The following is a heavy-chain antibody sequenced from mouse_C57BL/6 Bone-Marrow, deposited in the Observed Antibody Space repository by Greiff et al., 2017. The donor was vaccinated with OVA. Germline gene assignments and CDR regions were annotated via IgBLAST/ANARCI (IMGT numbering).Heavy chain of an antibody. CDR3: ARSGNYYFDY. J-gene: IGHJ2*01. Sequence: LVESGPELVKPGASVKISCKASGYAFSSSWMNWVKQRPGKGLEWIGRIYPGDGDTNYNGKFKGKATLTADKSSSTAYLQLSSLTSEDSAVYFCARSGNYYFDYWGQGTTLTVSS. CDR1: GYAFSSSW. D-gene: IGHD2-1*01. CDR2: IYPGDGDT. V-gene: IGHV1-82*01.